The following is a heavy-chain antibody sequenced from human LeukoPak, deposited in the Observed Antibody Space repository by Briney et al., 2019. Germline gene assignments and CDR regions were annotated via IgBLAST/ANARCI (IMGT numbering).Heavy chain of an antibody. Sequence: PGGSLRLSCATSGFTFSNACMNWVRQAPGKGLEWVCRIRSNSDGGTIDYAAPVKGRFTLSRDDSKTTLYLQKNSLQTEHTAVYYCATDFYDSTWGQGTLVTVSS. J-gene: IGHJ5*02. CDR1: GFTFSNAC. CDR2: IRSNSDGGTI. D-gene: IGHD3-22*01. V-gene: IGHV3-15*07. CDR3: ATDFYDST.